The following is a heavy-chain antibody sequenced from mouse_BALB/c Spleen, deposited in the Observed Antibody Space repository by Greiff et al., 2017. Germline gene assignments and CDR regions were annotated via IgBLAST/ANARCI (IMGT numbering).Heavy chain of an antibody. Sequence: QVQLQQSGPELVKPGASVKISCKASGYTFTSYDINWVKQRPGQGLEWIGWIYPGDGSTKYNEKFKGKATLTADKSSSTAYMQLSSLTSENSAVYFCARRGYGNYDAMDYWGQGTSVTVSS. CDR2: IYPGDGST. CDR3: ARRGYGNYDAMDY. V-gene: IGHV1S56*01. CDR1: GYTFTSYD. D-gene: IGHD2-10*02. J-gene: IGHJ4*01.